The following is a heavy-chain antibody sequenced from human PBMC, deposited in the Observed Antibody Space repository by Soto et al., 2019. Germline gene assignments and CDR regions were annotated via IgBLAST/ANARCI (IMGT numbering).Heavy chain of an antibody. CDR3: AREVQVHTPAFVY. CDR2: ISPMFGAA. J-gene: IGHJ4*02. V-gene: IGHV1-69*19. D-gene: IGHD3-10*01. Sequence: QVQLVQSGAEMKKPGSSVKVSCQSSGGTFNTYAMNWVRQAPGQGPEWMGDISPMFGAATYAPKFQGRVTITADESTGTSYMQLSSLTSEDTALYFCAREVQVHTPAFVYRGQGTLVTVSS. CDR1: GGTFNTYA.